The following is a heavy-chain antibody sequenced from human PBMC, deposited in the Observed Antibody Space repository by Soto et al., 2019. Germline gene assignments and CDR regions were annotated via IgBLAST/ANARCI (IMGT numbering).Heavy chain of an antibody. CDR2: ISGSGGST. Sequence: GGSLRLSCVASGFTFSSYAMSWVRQAPGKGLEWVSAISGSGGSTYYADSVKGRFTISRDNSKNTLYLQMNSLRAEDTAVYYCAKYGDSSGYYCLGFDYWGQGTLVTVSS. V-gene: IGHV3-23*01. D-gene: IGHD3-22*01. CDR1: GFTFSSYA. J-gene: IGHJ4*02. CDR3: AKYGDSSGYYCLGFDY.